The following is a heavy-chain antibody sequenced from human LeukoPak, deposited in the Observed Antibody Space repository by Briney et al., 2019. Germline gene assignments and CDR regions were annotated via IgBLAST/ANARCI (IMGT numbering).Heavy chain of an antibody. J-gene: IGHJ4*02. D-gene: IGHD6-19*01. V-gene: IGHV3-23*01. CDR3: SKGRTVTGTLALDY. Sequence: PGGSLRLSCAASGFTFSNYGMNWVRQAPGKGLEWVSGITGNGGTTYYADSVRGRFTISRDNSKNTLYLQMNSLRAEDTAVYYCSKGRTVTGTLALDYWGQGTLVTVSS. CDR2: ITGNGGTT. CDR1: GFTFSNYG.